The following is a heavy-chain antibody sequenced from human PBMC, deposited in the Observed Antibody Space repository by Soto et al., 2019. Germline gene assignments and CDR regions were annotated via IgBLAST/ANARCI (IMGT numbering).Heavy chain of an antibody. J-gene: IGHJ6*02. CDR2: ISYDGSNK. D-gene: IGHD1-1*01. CDR3: ARDQGRTGYNSNYYYGMDV. CDR1: GFTFSSYA. Sequence: GGSLRLSCAASGFTFSSYAMHWVRQAPGKGLEWVAVISYDGSNKYYADSVKGRFTISRDNSKNTLYLQMNSLRAEDTAVYYCARDQGRTGYNSNYYYGMDVWGQGTTVTVSS. V-gene: IGHV3-30-3*01.